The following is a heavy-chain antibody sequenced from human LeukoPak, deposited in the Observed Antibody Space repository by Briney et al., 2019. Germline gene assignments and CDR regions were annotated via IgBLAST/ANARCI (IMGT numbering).Heavy chain of an antibody. CDR3: ARLIVVVTNAFDI. CDR1: GGSISSSSYY. CDR2: IYYSGST. V-gene: IGHV4-39*01. D-gene: IGHD3-22*01. J-gene: IGHJ3*02. Sequence: PSETLSLTCTVSGGSISSSSYYWGWIRQPPGKGLEWIGSIYYSGSTYYNPSLKSRVTVSVDTSKNQFSLKLSSVTAADTAVYYCARLIVVVTNAFDIWGQGTMVTVSS.